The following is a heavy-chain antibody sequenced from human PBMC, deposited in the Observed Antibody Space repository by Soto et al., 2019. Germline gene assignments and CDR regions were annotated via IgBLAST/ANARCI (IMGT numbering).Heavy chain of an antibody. CDR3: ARDGSGSYYTL. J-gene: IGHJ4*02. Sequence: QVQLVQSGAEVKKPGSSVKVSCKASGGTFSSYTISWVRQAPGQGLEWMGRIIPILGIANYAQKFQGRVTITADKSTITAYMELSSLRSEDTAVYYCARDGSGSYYTLWGQGTLVTVSS. CDR2: IIPILGIA. D-gene: IGHD3-10*01. CDR1: GGTFSSYT. V-gene: IGHV1-69*08.